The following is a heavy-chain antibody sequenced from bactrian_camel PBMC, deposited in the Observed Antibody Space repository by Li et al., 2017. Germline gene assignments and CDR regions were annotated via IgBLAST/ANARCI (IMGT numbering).Heavy chain of an antibody. CDR3: NIGCIRVTNGEVYEHNY. J-gene: IGHJ4*01. CDR2: ISSDGIT. Sequence: VQLVESGGGSVQAGETLKLSCTASGFTFDEITMAWWRQAPGKECEMVSRISSDGITFTADSMAGRFTLSRDNSKDTVYLQMNSLKPEDTAMYFCNIGCIRVTNGEVYEHNYWGQGTQVTVS. CDR1: GFTFDEIT. V-gene: IGHV3S63*01. D-gene: IGHD3*01.